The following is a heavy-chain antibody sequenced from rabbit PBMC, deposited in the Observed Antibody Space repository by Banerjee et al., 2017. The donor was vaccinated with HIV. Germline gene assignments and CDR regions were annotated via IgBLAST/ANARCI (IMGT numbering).Heavy chain of an antibody. CDR2: INSSSRNV. Sequence: CTASGFTLSSYWMWWVRQAPGKGLEWIGCINSSSRNVVYASWAKGRFTISKTSPTTVTLQMTSLTAADTATYFCARDLAGVIGWNFGLWGQGTLVTVS. D-gene: IGHD4-1*01. V-gene: IGHV1S45*01. J-gene: IGHJ4*01. CDR3: ARDLAGVIGWNFGL. CDR1: GFTLSSYW.